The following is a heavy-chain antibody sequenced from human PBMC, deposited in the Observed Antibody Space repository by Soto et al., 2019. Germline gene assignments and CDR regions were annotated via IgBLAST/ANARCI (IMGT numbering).Heavy chain of an antibody. CDR2: TYYRSKWYN. D-gene: IGHD3-9*01. Sequence: SQTLSLTCAISGDSVSSNSAAWNWIRQSPSRGLEWLGRTYYRSKWYNDYAVSVKSRITINPDTSKNQFSLQLNSVTPEDTAVYYCARDDILNGYPIGYYYGMDVWGKGTTVTVS. J-gene: IGHJ6*04. CDR1: GDSVSSNSAA. V-gene: IGHV6-1*01. CDR3: ARDDILNGYPIGYYYGMDV.